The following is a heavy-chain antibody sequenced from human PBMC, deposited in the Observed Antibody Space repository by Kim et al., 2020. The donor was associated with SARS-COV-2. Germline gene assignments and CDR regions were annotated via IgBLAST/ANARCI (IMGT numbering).Heavy chain of an antibody. D-gene: IGHD3-10*01. CDR1: GGSISSSSYY. V-gene: IGHV4-39*07. Sequence: SETLSLTCTVSGGSISSSSYYWGWIRQPPGKGLEWIGSIYYSGSTYYNPSLKSRVTISVDTSKNQFSLKLSSVTAADTAVYYCARKSGHTQWDYYGSGRGYGMDVWGQGTTVTVSS. J-gene: IGHJ6*02. CDR3: ARKSGHTQWDYYGSGRGYGMDV. CDR2: IYYSGST.